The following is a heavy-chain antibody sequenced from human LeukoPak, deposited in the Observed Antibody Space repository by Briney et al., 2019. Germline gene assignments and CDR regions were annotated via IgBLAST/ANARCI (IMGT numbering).Heavy chain of an antibody. D-gene: IGHD2-21*02. CDR3: TSWGDTTAEYFQR. CDR2: INPDGRDT. V-gene: IGHV3-7*01. J-gene: IGHJ1*01. CDR1: GFTFNRCW. Sequence: GGSLRLSCVVSGFTFNRCWMNWVRQAPGKGLEWVAHINPDGRDTYYVDSVKGRFTISRDNAQNSMYLQMNSLRVEDTAVYYCTSWGDTTAEYFQRWGQGTLVTVS.